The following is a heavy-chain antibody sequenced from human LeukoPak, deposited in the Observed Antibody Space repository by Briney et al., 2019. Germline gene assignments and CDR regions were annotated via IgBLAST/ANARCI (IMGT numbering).Heavy chain of an antibody. CDR1: GFTLRTYD. J-gene: IGHJ4*02. CDR2: ISGSGAGT. D-gene: IGHD1-26*01. CDR3: AKTVGGTYVDDF. Sequence: PGGSLRLSCAAYGFTLRTYDMTWVRQAPGKGLEWISVISGSGAGTYYAESVKGRFTISRDTSKNTLYLQMNSLRAEDTAVYYCAKTVGGTYVDDFWGQGTLVTVSS. V-gene: IGHV3-23*01.